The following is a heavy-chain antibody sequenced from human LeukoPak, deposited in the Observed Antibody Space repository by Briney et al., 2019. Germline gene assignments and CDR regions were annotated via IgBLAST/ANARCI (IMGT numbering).Heavy chain of an antibody. J-gene: IGHJ6*03. CDR3: ARSPGAGPYYYYYYMDV. Sequence: ASVKVSCKASGYTFTGYYMHWVRQAPGQGLEWMGWINPNSGGTNYAQKFQGRVTMTRDTSISTAYMELSRLRSDDTAVYYCARSPGAGPYYYYYYMDVWGKGTTVTVYS. D-gene: IGHD6-19*01. CDR1: GYTFTGYY. V-gene: IGHV1-2*02. CDR2: INPNSGGT.